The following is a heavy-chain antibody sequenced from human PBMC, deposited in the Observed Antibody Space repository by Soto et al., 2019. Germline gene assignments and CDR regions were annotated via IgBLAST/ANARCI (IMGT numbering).Heavy chain of an antibody. J-gene: IGHJ4*02. CDR3: AREGVVPAGPLYYFDY. V-gene: IGHV4-34*01. Sequence: QVQLQEWGGGLLKPSETLSLTCAVYGGPLSGYYWSWIHQSPGKGLEWIGEINHNGITNSSPSLKSLVTISIDTSKSQFSLNLNSVTAADTAVYYSAREGVVPAGPLYYFDYWGQGALVTVSS. CDR1: GGPLSGYY. D-gene: IGHD2-15*01. CDR2: INHNGIT.